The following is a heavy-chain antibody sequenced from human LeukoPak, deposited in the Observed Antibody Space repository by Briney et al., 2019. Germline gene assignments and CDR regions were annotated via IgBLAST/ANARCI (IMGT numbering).Heavy chain of an antibody. CDR1: GYTFTSYG. V-gene: IGHV1-3*01. Sequence: ASVKVSCKASGYTFTSYGISWVRQAPGQGLEWMGWTNAGNGNTKYSQKFQGRVTITRDTSASTAYMELSSLRSEDTAVYYCARDSERELLVDFGMDVWGQGTTVTVSS. J-gene: IGHJ6*02. CDR3: ARDSERELLVDFGMDV. D-gene: IGHD6-6*01. CDR2: TNAGNGNT.